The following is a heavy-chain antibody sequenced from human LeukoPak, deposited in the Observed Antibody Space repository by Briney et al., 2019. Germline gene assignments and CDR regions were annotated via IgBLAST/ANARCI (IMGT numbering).Heavy chain of an antibody. J-gene: IGHJ4*02. D-gene: IGHD6-13*01. CDR1: GFTFSSYS. CDR3: AKDSPIAAAGTSGN. CDR2: ISRSSTTI. Sequence: PGGSLRLSCAVSGFTFSSYSMNWVRQAPGKGLEWVSDISRSSTTIYYADSVKGRFTVSRDNAKNSLYLQMNSLRAEDTAVYYCAKDSPIAAAGTSGNWGQGTLVTVSS. V-gene: IGHV3-48*01.